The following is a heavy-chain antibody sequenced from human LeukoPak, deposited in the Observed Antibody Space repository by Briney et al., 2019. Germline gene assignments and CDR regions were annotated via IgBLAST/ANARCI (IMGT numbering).Heavy chain of an antibody. CDR2: ISGSGGST. V-gene: IGHV3-23*01. CDR3: ANLYCSSTSCPDY. J-gene: IGHJ4*02. CDR1: GFTFSSYA. Sequence: PGGSLRLSCAASGFTFSSYAMSWVRQAPGKGLEWVSAISGSGGSTYYADSVKGRFTISRDNSKNTLYLQMNSLRAEVTAVYYCANLYCSSTSCPDYWGQGTLVTVSS. D-gene: IGHD2-2*01.